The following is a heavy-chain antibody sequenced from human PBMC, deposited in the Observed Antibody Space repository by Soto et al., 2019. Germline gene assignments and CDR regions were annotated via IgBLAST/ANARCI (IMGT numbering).Heavy chain of an antibody. D-gene: IGHD6-13*01. V-gene: IGHV3-9*01. J-gene: IGHJ5*02. CDR3: AREVYGSSSNWFDP. CDR1: GFRFDDYA. CDR2: ISWNSGTI. Sequence: GGSLRLSCAASGFRFDDYAMHWVRQAPGKGLEWVSGISWNSGTIGYADSVKGRFTISRDNAKNSLYLQMNSLGAEDTAVYYCAREVYGSSSNWFDPWGQGTLVTVSS.